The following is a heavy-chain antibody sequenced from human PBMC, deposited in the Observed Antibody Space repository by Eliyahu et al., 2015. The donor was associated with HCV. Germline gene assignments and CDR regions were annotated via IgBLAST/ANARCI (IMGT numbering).Heavy chain of an antibody. CDR1: GGSFSGYY. D-gene: IGHD3-3*01. CDR3: ARSGAIFGVVIKWDGMDV. J-gene: IGHJ6*02. Sequence: QVQLQQWGAGLXKPSETLSLTCAVYGGSFSGYYWSWIRQPXGKGLEWIGEINHSGSTNYNPSLKSRVTISVDTSKNQFSLKLSSVTAADTAVYYCARSGAIFGVVIKWDGMDVWGQGTTVTVSS. CDR2: INHSGST. V-gene: IGHV4-34*01.